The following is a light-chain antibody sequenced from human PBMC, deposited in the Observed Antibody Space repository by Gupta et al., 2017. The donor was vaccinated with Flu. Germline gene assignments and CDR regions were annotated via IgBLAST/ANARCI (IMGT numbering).Light chain of an antibody. V-gene: IGKV1-5*03. Sequence: PSTLSASVGDRVTSTCRASQSISTWLAWYQHKPGKAPKLLIYKASRLETGVPSRFSGSGSGTEFTLTISSLQPDDFATYYCQQHNNSPWTFGQGTKVEIK. CDR2: KAS. CDR3: QQHNNSPWT. CDR1: QSISTW. J-gene: IGKJ1*01.